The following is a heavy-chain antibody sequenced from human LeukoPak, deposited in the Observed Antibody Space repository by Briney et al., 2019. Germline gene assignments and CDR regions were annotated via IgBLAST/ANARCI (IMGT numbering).Heavy chain of an antibody. D-gene: IGHD2-21*02. J-gene: IGHJ4*02. CDR3: VRDGMVTEPINY. V-gene: IGHV3-30*02. CDR1: GFIFSNYG. Sequence: GGSLRLSCVVSGFIFSNYGMHWVRQAPGKGLEGVAFIRYDGKTEHYADSVKGRLTVSRDTSKNTLYLQVNSLRVEDKAGYYCVRDGMVTEPINYWGQGTLVTVSS. CDR2: IRYDGKTE.